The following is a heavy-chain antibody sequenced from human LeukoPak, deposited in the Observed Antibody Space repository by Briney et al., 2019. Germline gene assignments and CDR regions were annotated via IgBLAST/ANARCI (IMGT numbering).Heavy chain of an antibody. CDR3: ASPGPYGSGSYFDY. CDR1: GFTFSDHY. D-gene: IGHD3-10*01. CDR2: ARNRGNGYTT. V-gene: IGHV3-72*01. Sequence: PGGSLRLSCAASGFTFSDHYIDWVRQAPGKGLEWVGRARNRGNGYTTQYAASVKGRFTFSRDDSENTVYLQMNSLRAEDTAVYYCASPGPYGSGSYFDYWGQGTLVTVSS. J-gene: IGHJ4*02.